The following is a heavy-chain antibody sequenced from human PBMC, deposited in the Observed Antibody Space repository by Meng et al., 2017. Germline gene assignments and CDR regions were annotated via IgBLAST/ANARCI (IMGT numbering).Heavy chain of an antibody. J-gene: IGHJ5*02. CDR3: AKEVDNWFDL. V-gene: IGHV1-69*01. Sequence: VALVQSGAEGKKPGSPGKVSCKASGVTFSSDAISWVRQAPGQGLEWMGGIIPIFATANYAQKFQGRVTITADESTSTAYMELSSLRSEDTAVYYCAKEVDNWFDLWGQGTLVTVSS. CDR1: GVTFSSDA. CDR2: IIPIFATA. D-gene: IGHD2-15*01.